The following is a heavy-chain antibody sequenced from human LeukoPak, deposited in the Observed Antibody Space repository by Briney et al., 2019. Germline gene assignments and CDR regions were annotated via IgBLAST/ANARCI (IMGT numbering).Heavy chain of an antibody. CDR2: INAGNGNT. CDR3: ARSEAAAGNFGYFDY. D-gene: IGHD6-13*01. V-gene: IGHV1-3*01. Sequence: ASVKVSCKASGYTFTSYAMHWVRQAPGQRREWMGWINAGNGNTEYSQKFQGRVTITRDTSASTAYMELSSLRSEDTAVYYCARSEAAAGNFGYFDYWGQGTLVTVSS. J-gene: IGHJ4*02. CDR1: GYTFTSYA.